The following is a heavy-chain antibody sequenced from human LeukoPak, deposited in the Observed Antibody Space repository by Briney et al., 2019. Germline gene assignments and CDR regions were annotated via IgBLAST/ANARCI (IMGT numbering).Heavy chain of an antibody. D-gene: IGHD6-13*01. V-gene: IGHV3-21*04. CDR2: ISSRSSYI. J-gene: IGHJ4*02. CDR3: ARSHHLYSSSWYYFDY. Sequence: GGSLRLSCAASGFTFSSYSMNWVRQAPGKGLEWVSSISSRSSYIYYADSVKGRFTVSRDNAKNSLYLQMNSLRAEDMALYYCARSHHLYSSSWYYFDYWGQGTLVTVSS. CDR1: GFTFSSYS.